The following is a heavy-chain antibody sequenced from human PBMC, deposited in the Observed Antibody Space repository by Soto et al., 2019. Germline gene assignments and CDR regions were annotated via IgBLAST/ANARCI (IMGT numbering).Heavy chain of an antibody. D-gene: IGHD3-16*01. CDR1: GYTLTSYG. CDR2: INPYNGNT. CDR3: ARDWFGIDY. Sequence: QVQLVQSGAEVKKPGASVKVSCKASGYTLTSYGISWVRQAPGQGLEWRGWINPYNGNTNYAQKLQGRVTMNTDTSTNTAYRELRSLRSDDTAVYSCARDWFGIDYWGLGNLVTVSS. J-gene: IGHJ4*02. V-gene: IGHV1-18*01.